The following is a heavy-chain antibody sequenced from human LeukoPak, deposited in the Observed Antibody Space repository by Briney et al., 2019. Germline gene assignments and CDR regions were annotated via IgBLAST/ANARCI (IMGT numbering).Heavy chain of an antibody. J-gene: IGHJ4*02. CDR1: GFTFSSYA. CDR2: ISVSGSTT. D-gene: IGHD3-22*01. CDR3: VKYDYYDSL. V-gene: IGHV3-23*01. Sequence: GGSLRLSCAASGFTFSSYAMTWVRQAPGKGLEWVSSISVSGSTTYYADPVKGRFTVSRDNSNDTLYLQMNSLRADDTAVYYCVKYDYYDSLWGQGILVTVSS.